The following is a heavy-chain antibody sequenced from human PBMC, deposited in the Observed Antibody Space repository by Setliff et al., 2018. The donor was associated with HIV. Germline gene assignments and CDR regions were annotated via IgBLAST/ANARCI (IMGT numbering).Heavy chain of an antibody. CDR1: GFTFSDAW. V-gene: IGHV3-15*01. D-gene: IGHD3-22*01. J-gene: IGHJ3*02. CDR2: IKSESDGGTT. CDR3: TTDLYDRSGYFQHNAFDI. Sequence: SLRLSCAASGFTFSDAWMNWVRQAPGKGPEWVGRIKSESDGGTTDLAAPVKGRFTISRDDSDKTLYLQMNSLETEDTDMYYCTTDLYDRSGYFQHNAFDIWGQGTMVNVSS.